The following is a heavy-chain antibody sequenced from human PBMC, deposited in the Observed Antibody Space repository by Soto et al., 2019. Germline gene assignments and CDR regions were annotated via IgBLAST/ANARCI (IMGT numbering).Heavy chain of an antibody. J-gene: IGHJ6*02. Sequence: PGGSLRLSCAASGFTFSSYSMNWVRQAPGKGLEWVSSISSSSSYIYYADSVKGRFTISRDNAKNSLYLQMNSLRAEDTAVYYCARDLVAEYGMDVWGQGTTVTVSS. CDR2: ISSSSSYI. CDR1: GFTFSSYS. V-gene: IGHV3-21*01. D-gene: IGHD2-15*01. CDR3: ARDLVAEYGMDV.